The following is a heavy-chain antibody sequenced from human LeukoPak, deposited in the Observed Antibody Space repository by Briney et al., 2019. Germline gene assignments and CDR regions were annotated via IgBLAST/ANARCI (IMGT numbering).Heavy chain of an antibody. CDR1: GYTFTIYY. Sequence: ASVTVSFTASGYTFTIYYMHWVRQAPGQGMEWMGVINTSGGRTSYAQKFQGRVTMTRYMSTSTVYMELSSLRSEDTAVYYCARPIGKAAAAPFDYWGQGTLVTVSS. CDR2: INTSGGRT. D-gene: IGHD6-13*01. V-gene: IGHV1-46*01. CDR3: ARPIGKAAAAPFDY. J-gene: IGHJ4*02.